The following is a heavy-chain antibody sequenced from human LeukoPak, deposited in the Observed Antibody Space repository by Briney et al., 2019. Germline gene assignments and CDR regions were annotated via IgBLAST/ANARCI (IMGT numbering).Heavy chain of an antibody. V-gene: IGHV3-48*01. D-gene: IGHD3-10*01. Sequence: GGSLRLSCAASGFTFSSYSMNWVRQAPGKGLEWVSYISSSSSTIYYADSVKGRSTISRDNAKNSLYLQMNSLRAEDTAVYYCAAERGYYFDYWGQGTLVTVSS. CDR1: GFTFSSYS. J-gene: IGHJ4*02. CDR2: ISSSSSTI. CDR3: AAERGYYFDY.